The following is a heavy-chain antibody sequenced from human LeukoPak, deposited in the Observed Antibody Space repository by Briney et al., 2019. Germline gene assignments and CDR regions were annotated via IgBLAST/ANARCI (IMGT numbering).Heavy chain of an antibody. CDR3: AKRSRRLTLVRGVPREDV. D-gene: IGHD3-10*01. J-gene: IGHJ6*02. V-gene: IGHV3-23*01. CDR1: GFTFSSYA. Sequence: GGSLRLSCAASGFTFSSYAMSWVRQAPGKGLEWVSAISGGGGTTYYADSVKGRFTISRDSSKNTLYLQINSLRAEDTAVYYCAKRSRRLTLVRGVPREDVWGQGTTVTVSS. CDR2: ISGGGGTT.